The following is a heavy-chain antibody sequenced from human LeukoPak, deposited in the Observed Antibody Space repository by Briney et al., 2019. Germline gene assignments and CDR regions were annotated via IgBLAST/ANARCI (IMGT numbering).Heavy chain of an antibody. CDR3: ARDRRYSSSSFLDY. V-gene: IGHV3-30*03. CDR2: ISYDGSNK. CDR1: GFTFISYG. J-gene: IGHJ4*02. Sequence: SLRLSCAASGFTFISYGMHWVRPAPGKGLEWVAVISYDGSNKYYADSVKGRFTISRDNSKNTLYLQMNSLRAEDTAVYYCARDRRYSSSSFLDYWGQGTLVTVSS. D-gene: IGHD6-6*01.